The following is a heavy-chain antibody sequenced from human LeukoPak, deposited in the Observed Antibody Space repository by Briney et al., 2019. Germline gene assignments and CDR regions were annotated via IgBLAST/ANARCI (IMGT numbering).Heavy chain of an antibody. CDR1: GFTVSSNY. D-gene: IGHD3-9*01. V-gene: IGHV3-30*03. J-gene: IGHJ3*02. CDR3: ARDNYDILTGYYTGHDAFDI. CDR2: ISYDGSNK. Sequence: GGSLRLSCAASGFTVSSNYMSWVRQAPGKGLEWVAVISYDGSNKYYADSVKGRFTISRDNSKNTLYLQMNSLRAEDTAVYYCARDNYDILTGYYTGHDAFDIWGQGTMVTVSS.